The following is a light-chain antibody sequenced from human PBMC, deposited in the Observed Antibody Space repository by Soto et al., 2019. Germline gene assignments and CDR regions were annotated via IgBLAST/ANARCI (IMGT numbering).Light chain of an antibody. Sequence: SVLTQPASASVSPGQSVTISCTGTSSDIGAYNYVSWYQQHPGKVPKLIIHEVTRRPSGVPDRFSASKSGNTASLTVSGLQAEDEADYYCSSHGGANNFYVFGTGTKVTVL. CDR1: SSDIGAYNY. CDR2: EVT. J-gene: IGLJ1*01. V-gene: IGLV2-8*01. CDR3: SSHGGANNFYV.